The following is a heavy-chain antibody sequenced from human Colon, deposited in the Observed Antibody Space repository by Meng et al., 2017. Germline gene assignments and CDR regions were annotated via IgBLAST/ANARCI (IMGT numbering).Heavy chain of an antibody. V-gene: IGHV7-4-1*02. CDR2: IYTNTGNP. J-gene: IGHJ4*02. Sequence: ASVKVSCKASGYTFTKYAMNWVRQAPGQGLEWMGWIYTNTGNPTYAQGFTGRFVFSLDTSVSTAYLQISSLTAEDTAIYYCARVGDTSGYYSNDYWGQGTPVTGAS. CDR1: GYTFTKYA. CDR3: ARVGDTSGYYSNDY. D-gene: IGHD3-22*01.